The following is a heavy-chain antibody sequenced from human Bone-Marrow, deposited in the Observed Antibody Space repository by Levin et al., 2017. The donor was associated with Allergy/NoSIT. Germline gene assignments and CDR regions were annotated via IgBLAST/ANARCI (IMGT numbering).Heavy chain of an antibody. J-gene: IGHJ6*02. V-gene: IGHV3-13*01. Sequence: PGGSLRLSCAASGFTFSSYDMHWVRQATGKGLEWVSAIGTAGDTYYPGSVKGRFTISRENAKNSLYLQMNSLRAGDTAVYYCARGGDLRYSSSWSNNYDYYGMDVWGQGTTVTVSS. CDR1: GFTFSSYD. CDR2: IGTAGDT. CDR3: ARGGDLRYSSSWSNNYDYYGMDV. D-gene: IGHD6-13*01.